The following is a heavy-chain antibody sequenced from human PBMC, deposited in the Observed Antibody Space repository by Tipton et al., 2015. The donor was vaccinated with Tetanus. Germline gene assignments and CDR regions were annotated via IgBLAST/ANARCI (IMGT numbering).Heavy chain of an antibody. D-gene: IGHD5-12*01. CDR1: GASFSDYY. Sequence: LRLSCAVYGASFSDYYWSWIRQAPGKGLEWIGEINHSGSTNHNPSLKSRVTLSVDTSKNQFSLKLNSVTAADTAVYYCARADYNLARKGPFDSWGQGTQVIVS. J-gene: IGHJ4*02. CDR2: INHSGST. V-gene: IGHV4-34*01. CDR3: ARADYNLARKGPFDS.